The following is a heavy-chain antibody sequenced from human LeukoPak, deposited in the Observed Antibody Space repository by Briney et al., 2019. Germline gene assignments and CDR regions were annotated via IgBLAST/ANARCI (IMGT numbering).Heavy chain of an antibody. CDR1: GGSFSDYY. CDR3: ARGQIAAGVKY. Sequence: SETLSLTCAVYGGSFSDYYWSCIRQPPGKGLEWIGEINHSGSTNYNPSLKSRVTISVDTSKNQFSLKLSSVTAADTAVYYCARGQIAAGVKYWGQGTLVTVSS. CDR2: INHSGST. D-gene: IGHD2-21*01. J-gene: IGHJ4*02. V-gene: IGHV4-34*01.